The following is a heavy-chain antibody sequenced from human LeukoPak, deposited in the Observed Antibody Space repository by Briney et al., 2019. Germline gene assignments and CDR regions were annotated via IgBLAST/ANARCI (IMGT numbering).Heavy chain of an antibody. CDR2: IYHSGST. CDR1: GGSITGHS. V-gene: IGHV4-38-2*02. CDR3: ARAKRAAAGWFDP. D-gene: IGHD6-13*01. J-gene: IGHJ5*02. Sequence: SETLSLTCTVSGGSITGHSWSWIRQPPGKGLEWIGSIYHSGSTYYNPSLKSRVTISVDTSKNQFSLKLSSVTAADTAVYYCARAKRAAAGWFDPWGQGTLVTVSS.